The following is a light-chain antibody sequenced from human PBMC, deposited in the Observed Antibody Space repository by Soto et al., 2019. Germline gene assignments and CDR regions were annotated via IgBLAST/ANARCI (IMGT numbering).Light chain of an antibody. CDR1: QTISSNS. V-gene: IGKV3-20*01. CDR3: QKYGSSYT. J-gene: IGKJ2*01. CDR2: GAS. Sequence: ENVLTQSPGTLSLSPGERATLSCRASQTISSNSLAWYQQKPGQAPRLLIYGASKKIPGIPDRFSGSGSGTDFTLTISRLEPEDFAVYYCQKYGSSYTFGQGTKVDIK.